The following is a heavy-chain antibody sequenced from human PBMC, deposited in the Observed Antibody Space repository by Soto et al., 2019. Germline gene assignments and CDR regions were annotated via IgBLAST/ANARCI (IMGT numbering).Heavy chain of an antibody. CDR2: IYWDDDK. V-gene: IGHV2-5*02. D-gene: IGHD2-8*02. CDR3: AHSRSNDLQVVYAIRWNWFDP. J-gene: IGHJ5*02. Sequence: QITLKESGPTLVNPTQTLTLTCTFSGFSLSTSGVGVGWIRQPPGKALEWLALIYWDDDKRYSPARKSRLTITKSTCNNQVVLTMTNMEPVDTATYYCAHSRSNDLQVVYAIRWNWFDPWGQGTLVTVSS. CDR1: GFSLSTSGVG.